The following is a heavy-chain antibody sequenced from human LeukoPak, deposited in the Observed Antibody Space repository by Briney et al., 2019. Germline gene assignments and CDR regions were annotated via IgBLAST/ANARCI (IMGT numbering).Heavy chain of an antibody. J-gene: IGHJ6*03. CDR1: GCTISSYG. CDR3: AKWIQHIYYCMDV. D-gene: IGHD5-18*01. Sequence: GGSLRLSCAASGCTISSYGMHWIRQAPGKGLEWVAVIWYDGSNKYYADSVKGRFTISRDNSKNTLYLQMNSLRAEDTAVYYCAKWIQHIYYCMDVWGKGTTVTVSS. V-gene: IGHV3-33*06. CDR2: IWYDGSNK.